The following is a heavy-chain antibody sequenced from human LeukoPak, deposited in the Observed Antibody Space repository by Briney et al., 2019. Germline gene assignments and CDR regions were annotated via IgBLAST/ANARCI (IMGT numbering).Heavy chain of an antibody. CDR3: AKWIYKWELDY. Sequence: PGGSLRLSCAASGFTFSSYGMHWVRQAPGKGLEWVSYISNTGSVIYYADSVKGRFTISRDNSKNTLYLQMNSLRAEDTAVYYCAKWIYKWELDYWGQGTLVTVSS. V-gene: IGHV3-48*01. CDR2: ISNTGSVI. D-gene: IGHD1-26*01. J-gene: IGHJ4*02. CDR1: GFTFSSYG.